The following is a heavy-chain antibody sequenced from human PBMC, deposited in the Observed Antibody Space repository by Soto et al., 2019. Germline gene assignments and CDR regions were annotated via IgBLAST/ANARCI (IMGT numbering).Heavy chain of an antibody. CDR2: ISGGGGST. CDR1: GFTFSSYA. J-gene: IGHJ4*02. Sequence: EVQLLESGGGLVQPGGSLRLSCAASGFTFSSYAMSWVRQAPGKGLEWVSAISGGGGSTYYADSVKGRFTISRDNSKNSLYRQMNSLRAEDTAVYDWANAVHYNRTSCYGKDYFDYWGQVTLVTVS. V-gene: IGHV3-23*01. CDR3: ANAVHYNRTSCYGKDYFDY. D-gene: IGHD2-2*01.